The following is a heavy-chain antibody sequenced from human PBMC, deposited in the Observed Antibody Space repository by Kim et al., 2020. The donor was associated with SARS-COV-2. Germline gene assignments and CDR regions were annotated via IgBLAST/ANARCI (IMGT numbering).Heavy chain of an antibody. CDR2: MNQDDTEK. CDR3: AREGGYCSGGRCYRGAFDV. Sequence: GGSLRLSCAASGFSFSSYWMIWVRQAPGKGLEWVANMNQDDTEKYYVDSVKGRFTISRDNAKNSVYLQMNSLRAEDMAVYYCAREGGYCSGGRCYRGAFDVWGQRTMVTVSS. CDR1: GFSFSSYW. D-gene: IGHD2-15*01. J-gene: IGHJ3*01. V-gene: IGHV3-7*01.